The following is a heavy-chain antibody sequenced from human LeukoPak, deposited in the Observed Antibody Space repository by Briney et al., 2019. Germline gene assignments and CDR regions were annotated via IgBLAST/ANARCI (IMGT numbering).Heavy chain of an antibody. J-gene: IGHJ4*02. D-gene: IGHD4-23*01. CDR2: IYYGGST. V-gene: IGHV4-31*03. CDR1: GGSISSGGYY. Sequence: SETLSLTCTVSGGSISSGGYYWSWIRQHPGKGLEWIGYIYYGGSTYYNPSLESRVTISVDTSKNQFSLKLSSVTAADTAVYYCARYGGNSVGNYFDYWGQGTLVTVSS. CDR3: ARYGGNSVGNYFDY.